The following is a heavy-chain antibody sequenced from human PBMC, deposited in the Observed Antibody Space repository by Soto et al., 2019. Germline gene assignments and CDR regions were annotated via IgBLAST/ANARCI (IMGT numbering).Heavy chain of an antibody. CDR1: GCSFSSYA. D-gene: IGHD5-12*01. J-gene: IGHJ4*02. V-gene: IGHV3-23*01. CDR3: AKAVATLSDFDY. CDR2: LSGSGSTT. Sequence: GGSLRLSCAASGCSFSSYAMSWVRQAPGKGLECVSALSGSGSTTYYADSVKGRFTISRDNSKNTLYLQMNSLRADDTAVYYCAKAVATLSDFDYWGQGTQVTVSS.